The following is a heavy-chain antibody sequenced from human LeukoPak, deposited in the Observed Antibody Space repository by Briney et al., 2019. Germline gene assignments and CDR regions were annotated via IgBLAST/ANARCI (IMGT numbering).Heavy chain of an antibody. D-gene: IGHD3-10*01. CDR1: GGSFSGYY. V-gene: IGHV4-34*01. J-gene: IGHJ6*03. Sequence: SETLSLTCAVYGGSFSGYYWSWIRQPPGKGLEWIGEINHSGSTNYNPSLKSRVTISVDTSKNQFSLKLSSVTAADTAVYYCARAYGSGSYYMVVYYYYYMDVWGKGTTVTISS. CDR2: INHSGST. CDR3: ARAYGSGSYYMVVYYYYYMDV.